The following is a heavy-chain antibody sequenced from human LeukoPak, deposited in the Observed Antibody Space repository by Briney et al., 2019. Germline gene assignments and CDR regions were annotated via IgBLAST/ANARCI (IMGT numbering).Heavy chain of an antibody. V-gene: IGHV3-23*01. D-gene: IGHD6-13*01. CDR3: AKDGRVEQQLYYFDY. Sequence: GGSLRLSCAASGFSFSSYAMSWVRQAPGKGLEWVSTISGSGDNTYYADSVKGRFTISRDNSKNALYLQMNRLRAEDTAIYYCAKDGRVEQQLYYFDYWGQGTLVTVSS. CDR2: ISGSGDNT. J-gene: IGHJ4*02. CDR1: GFSFSSYA.